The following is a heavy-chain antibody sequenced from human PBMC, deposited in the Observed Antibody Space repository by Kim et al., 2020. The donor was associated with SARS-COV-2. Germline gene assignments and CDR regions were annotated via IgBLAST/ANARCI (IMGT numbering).Heavy chain of an antibody. Sequence: GGSLRLSCAASGFTFSSYAMTWVRQAPGKGLEWVSTISGSGGSSRSGGSPRYADSVRGRFTISRDNSKNTLYLQMNSLRAEDTAIYYCAKGRNVDIAMVGVYWGQGTLVTVSA. CDR1: GFTFSSYA. J-gene: IGHJ4*02. V-gene: IGHV3-23*01. CDR2: ISGSGGSSR. D-gene: IGHD5-18*01. CDR3: AKGRNVDIAMVGVY.